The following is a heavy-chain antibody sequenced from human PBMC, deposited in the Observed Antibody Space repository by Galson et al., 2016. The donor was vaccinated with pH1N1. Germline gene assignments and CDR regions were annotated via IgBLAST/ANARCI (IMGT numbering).Heavy chain of an antibody. CDR1: GFSVSSRGMG. Sequence: LVKPTQPLTLTCNFSGFSVSSRGMGVGWIRQPPGKALEWLAVIYWDDDKRYSPSLKSRLTITKDTSKNQVVLTMTNMDPVDTATYFCAHREVMITNAFDIWGQGTMVTVSS. J-gene: IGHJ3*02. CDR3: AHREVMITNAFDI. CDR2: IYWDDDK. V-gene: IGHV2-5*02. D-gene: IGHD3-16*01.